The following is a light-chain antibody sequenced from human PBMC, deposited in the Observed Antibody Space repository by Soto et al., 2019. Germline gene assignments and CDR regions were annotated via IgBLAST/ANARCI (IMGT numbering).Light chain of an antibody. J-gene: IGKJ1*01. CDR1: QSISRW. Sequence: DIQMTQSPSTLSASVGDRDTITCRASQSISRWLAWYQQKPGRAPKVLIWDASSLQRGVPSRFSGSGSGTEFTLTISSLQPDDFATYYCQQYNRYSTWTFGQGTKVEIK. CDR2: DAS. V-gene: IGKV1-5*01. CDR3: QQYNRYSTWT.